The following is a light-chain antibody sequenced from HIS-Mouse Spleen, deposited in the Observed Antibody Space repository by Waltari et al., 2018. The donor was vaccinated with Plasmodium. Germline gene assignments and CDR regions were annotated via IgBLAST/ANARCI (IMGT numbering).Light chain of an antibody. V-gene: IGLV2-14*03. Sequence: QSALTQPASVSGSPGQSITIPCTGTSSAVGGYNDVSRYQQHPRNAPKLMIYDVSNRPSGVSKRLSGSKSGNTASLTISGLQAEDEADYYCSSYTSSSTVVFGGGTKLTVL. CDR3: SSYTSSSTVV. CDR2: DVS. J-gene: IGLJ2*01. CDR1: SSAVGGYND.